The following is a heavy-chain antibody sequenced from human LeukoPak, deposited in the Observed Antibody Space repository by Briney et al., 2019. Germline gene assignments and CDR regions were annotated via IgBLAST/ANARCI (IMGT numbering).Heavy chain of an antibody. Sequence: GGSLRLSCAASGFTLDDYGMSWVRQAPGKGLEWVSGINWNGGSTGYVDSVKGRFTISRDNAKNSLFLHMNGLRVEDTALYYCARDRVVVATTTPPYWYFDLWGRGTRVTVSS. V-gene: IGHV3-20*04. J-gene: IGHJ2*01. CDR3: ARDRVVVATTTPPYWYFDL. D-gene: IGHD2-15*01. CDR1: GFTLDDYG. CDR2: INWNGGST.